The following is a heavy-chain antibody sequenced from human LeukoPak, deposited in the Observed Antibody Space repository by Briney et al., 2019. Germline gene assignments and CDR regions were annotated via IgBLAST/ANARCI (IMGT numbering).Heavy chain of an antibody. J-gene: IGHJ3*02. V-gene: IGHV1-69*05. D-gene: IGHD3-22*01. Sequence: SVKLSCKASGVTFSSYAISWVRQAPGRGLEWVGGIIPVVGTPNYAQKFQGRAMITTAESTSTAYMELRSLRSEDTAVYYCARDARASYYYDSSGYYRDAFDIWGQGTMVTVSS. CDR3: ARDARASYYYDSSGYYRDAFDI. CDR2: IIPVVGTP. CDR1: GVTFSSYA.